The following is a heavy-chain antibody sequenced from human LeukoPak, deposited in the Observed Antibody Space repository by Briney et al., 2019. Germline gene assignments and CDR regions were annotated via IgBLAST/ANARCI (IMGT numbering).Heavy chain of an antibody. Sequence: SETLSLTCTVSGGSISNYHWSWIRQPAGKGLEWIGQIHTSGSTNYNPPLKSRVCMSIDTTEDQVSLTIRSVTAADTAFYYCARRDISSGWSFDYWGQGTLVTVSS. D-gene: IGHD6-19*01. CDR2: IHTSGST. V-gene: IGHV4-4*07. J-gene: IGHJ4*02. CDR3: ARRDISSGWSFDY. CDR1: GGSISNYH.